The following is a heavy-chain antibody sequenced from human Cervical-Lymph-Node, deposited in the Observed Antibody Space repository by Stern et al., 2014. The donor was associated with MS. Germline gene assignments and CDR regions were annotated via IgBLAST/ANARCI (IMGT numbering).Heavy chain of an antibody. D-gene: IGHD6-25*01. CDR2: FYTSGTP. CDR3: ARVDPSGHSPYSFDF. V-gene: IGHV4-30-4*01. Sequence: QLQLQESGPGLVKPSQTLSLTCSVSDDSINSDDYYWGWIRPPPGKGLEWIGYFYTSGTPNYNPSLKVRLTIPIDPSKTELSLILNFVTAADTPVNYCARVDPSGHSPYSFDFWGQGILVTVSS. J-gene: IGHJ4*02. CDR1: DDSINSDDYY.